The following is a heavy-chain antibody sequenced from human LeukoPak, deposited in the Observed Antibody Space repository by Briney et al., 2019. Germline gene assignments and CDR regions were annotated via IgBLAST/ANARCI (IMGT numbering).Heavy chain of an antibody. J-gene: IGHJ6*02. Sequence: GGSLRLSCAASGFTFSSYEMNWVRQAPGKGLEWVSYISSGGSTIHYADSVKGRFTISRDNARNSLYLQMSSLRAEDTAVYYCARDQDRMDVWGQGTTVTVSS. CDR3: ARDQDRMDV. V-gene: IGHV3-48*03. CDR2: ISSGGSTI. CDR1: GFTFSSYE.